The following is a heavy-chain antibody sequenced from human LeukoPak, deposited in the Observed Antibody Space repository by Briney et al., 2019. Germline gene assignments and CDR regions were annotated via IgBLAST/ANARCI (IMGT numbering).Heavy chain of an antibody. CDR2: IYSGGST. J-gene: IGHJ4*02. CDR3: ARDSVDLEWLPDY. CDR1: GFTVNNNY. V-gene: IGHV3-66*01. Sequence: GGSLRLSCAASGFTVNNNYMSWVRQAPGKGLEWVSVIYSGGSTYYADSVRGRFTISRDNSKNTLYLQMNSLRAEDTAVYYCARDSVDLEWLPDYWGQGTLVTVSS. D-gene: IGHD3-3*01.